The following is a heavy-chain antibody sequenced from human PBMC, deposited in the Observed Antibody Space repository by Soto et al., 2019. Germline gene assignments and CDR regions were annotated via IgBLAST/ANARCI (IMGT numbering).Heavy chain of an antibody. CDR1: GGSISSYY. J-gene: IGHJ4*02. CDR2: IYYSGST. V-gene: IGHV4-59*01. CDR3: ARGVLGYYYGSGPNYYFDY. Sequence: LSLTCTVSGGSISSYYWSWIRQPPGKGLEWIGYIYYSGSTNYNPSLKSRVTISVDTSKNQFSLKLSSVTAADTAVYYCARGVLGYYYGSGPNYYFDYWGQGTLVTVSS. D-gene: IGHD3-10*01.